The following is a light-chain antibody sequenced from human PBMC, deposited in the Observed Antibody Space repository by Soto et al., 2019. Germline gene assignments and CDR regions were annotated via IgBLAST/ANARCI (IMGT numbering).Light chain of an antibody. J-gene: IGLJ3*02. CDR1: SSDVGGYNY. CDR3: SSYSSSNTPWV. Sequence: QSALTQPASVSGSPGQSITISCTGTSSDVGGYNYVSWYQHHPGKAPKLIIYEVTNRPSGISNRFSGSKSGNTASLIISGLQAEDEADYYCSSYSSSNTPWVFGGGTKLTVL. V-gene: IGLV2-14*01. CDR2: EVT.